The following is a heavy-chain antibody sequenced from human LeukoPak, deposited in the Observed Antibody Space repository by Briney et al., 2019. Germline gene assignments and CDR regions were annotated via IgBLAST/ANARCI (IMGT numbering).Heavy chain of an antibody. D-gene: IGHD3-10*01. CDR1: GFTFSSYS. J-gene: IGHJ4*02. V-gene: IGHV3-21*01. CDR3: ARGSKPSGY. CDR2: ISSSSSYI. Sequence: PGESLRLSCPASGFTFSSYSMNWVRQAPGEGLEWVSSISSSSSYIYYADSVKGRFTISRDNAKNSLYLQMNSLRAEDTAVYYCARGSKPSGYWGQGTLVTVSS.